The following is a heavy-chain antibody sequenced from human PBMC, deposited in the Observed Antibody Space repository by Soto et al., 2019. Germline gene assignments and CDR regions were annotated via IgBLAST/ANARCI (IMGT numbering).Heavy chain of an antibody. Sequence: QVQLQQWGAGLLKPSETQSLICAVYGGSFSGYYWSWIRQPPGKGLEWIGEINHSGSTNYNPSLKSRVTISVDTSKNQFSLKLSSVTAADTAVYYCARGHVVVVAATSVYWFDPWGQGTLVTVSS. D-gene: IGHD2-15*01. CDR2: INHSGST. J-gene: IGHJ5*02. V-gene: IGHV4-34*01. CDR1: GGSFSGYY. CDR3: ARGHVVVVAATSVYWFDP.